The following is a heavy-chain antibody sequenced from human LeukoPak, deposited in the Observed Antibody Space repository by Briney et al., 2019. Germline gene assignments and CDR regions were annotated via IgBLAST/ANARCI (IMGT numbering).Heavy chain of an antibody. Sequence: GGSLRLSCAASGFTFTRFNMNWVRQAPGKGLELVSSITTSGTYIYYADSVKGRFTISRDNAKNSLYLQMNSLRAEDTAVYYCARPFYYDNNGGEGMVVWGKGSPVSVSS. CDR3: ARPFYYDNNGGEGMVV. CDR1: GFTFTRFN. CDR2: ITTSGTYI. D-gene: IGHD3-22*01. V-gene: IGHV3-21*06. J-gene: IGHJ6*04.